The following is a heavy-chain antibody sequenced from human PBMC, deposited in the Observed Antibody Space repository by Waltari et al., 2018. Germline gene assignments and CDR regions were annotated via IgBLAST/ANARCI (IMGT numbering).Heavy chain of an antibody. CDR3: TRPSIAAHY. V-gene: IGHV3-73*02. D-gene: IGHD6-6*01. Sequence: EVQLVESGGGLVRPGGSLKLSGAASGFTFVGSAMHGVLQASGKGREWVGRIRSKANSYATAYAASVKGRFTISRDDSKNTAYLQMNSLKTEVTAVYYCTRPSIAAHYWGQGTLVTVSS. CDR1: GFTFVGSA. CDR2: IRSKANSYAT. J-gene: IGHJ4*02.